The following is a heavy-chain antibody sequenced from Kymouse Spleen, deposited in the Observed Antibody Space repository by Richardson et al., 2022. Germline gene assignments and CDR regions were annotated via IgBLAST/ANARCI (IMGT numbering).Heavy chain of an antibody. Sequence: QVQLVESGGGVVQPGRSLRLSCAASGFTFSSYGMHWVRQAPGKGLEWVAVIWYDGSNKYYADSVKGRFTISRDNSKNTLYLQMNSLRAEDTAVYYCARDSWNSTYYYYYGMDVWGQGTTVTVSS. CDR3: ARDSWNSTYYYYYGMDV. V-gene: IGHV3-33*01. D-gene: IGHD1-7*01. CDR1: GFTFSSYG. J-gene: IGHJ6*02. CDR2: IWYDGSNK.